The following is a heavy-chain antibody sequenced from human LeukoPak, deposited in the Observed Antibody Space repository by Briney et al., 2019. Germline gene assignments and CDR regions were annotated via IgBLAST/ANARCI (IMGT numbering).Heavy chain of an antibody. V-gene: IGHV4-30-4*08. CDR1: GGSISSGDYY. D-gene: IGHD1-26*01. CDR3: ARVGIVGATCVDY. Sequence: SETLSLTCTVSGGSISSGDYYWSWIRQPPGKGLEWIGYIYYSGSTYYNPSLKSRVTISVDTSKNQFSLKLSSVTAADTAVYYCARVGIVGATCVDYWGQGTLVTVSS. J-gene: IGHJ4*02. CDR2: IYYSGST.